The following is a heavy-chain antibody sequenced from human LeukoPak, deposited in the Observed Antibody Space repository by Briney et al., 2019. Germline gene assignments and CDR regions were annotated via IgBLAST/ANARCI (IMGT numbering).Heavy chain of an antibody. J-gene: IGHJ4*02. Sequence: PSGTLSLTCVVSGGSISSSTWWPWVRLPPGKGLEWIGEIFHSGSTNLNPSLKSRLTMSVDESRHQFSLKLTSVTAADTAVYCASGGLVSRYLDHWGQGTLVTVSS. D-gene: IGHD3-9*01. V-gene: IGHV4-4*02. CDR1: GGSISSSTW. CDR2: IFHSGST. CDR3: SGGLVSRYLDH.